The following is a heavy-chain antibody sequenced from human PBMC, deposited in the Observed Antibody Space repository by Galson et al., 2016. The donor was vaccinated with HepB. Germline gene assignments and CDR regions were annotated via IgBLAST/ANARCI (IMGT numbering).Heavy chain of an antibody. V-gene: IGHV4-4*02. D-gene: IGHD6-13*01. Sequence: TLSLTCAVSGGSISTDNWWSWVRRPPGAGLEWIGQVYHGGGTHYHPSLKSRVTMSVDKSTNQFSLSLTSATAADTAIYYCARIGEYSSSWYTAYDMWGRGTMVTVSS. CDR3: ARIGEYSSSWYTAYDM. CDR1: GGSISTDNW. CDR2: VYHGGGT. J-gene: IGHJ3*02.